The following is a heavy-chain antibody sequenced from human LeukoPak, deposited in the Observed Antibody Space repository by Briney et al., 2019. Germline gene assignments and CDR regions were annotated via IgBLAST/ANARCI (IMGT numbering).Heavy chain of an antibody. CDR3: ARDGWGIVGAKDYFDY. D-gene: IGHD1-26*01. J-gene: IGHJ4*02. Sequence: PGGSLRLSCAASGFTFSSYWMSWVRQAPGKGLEWVANIKQDGSEKYYVDSVKGRFTISRDNAKNSLYLQMNSLRAEDTAVYYCARDGWGIVGAKDYFDYWGQGTLVTVSS. CDR1: GFTFSSYW. CDR2: IKQDGSEK. V-gene: IGHV3-7*03.